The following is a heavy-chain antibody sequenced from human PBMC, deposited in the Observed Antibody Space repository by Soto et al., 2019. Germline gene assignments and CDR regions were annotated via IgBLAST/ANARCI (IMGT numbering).Heavy chain of an antibody. Sequence: GGSLRLSCAASGFTFSSYAMHWVRQAPGKGLEWVAVISYDGSNKYYADSVKGRFTISRDNSKNTLYLQMNSLRAEDTAVYYCARDYYGSGSYHLSPWCSGMDVWGQGTTVTVSS. D-gene: IGHD3-10*01. CDR2: ISYDGSNK. V-gene: IGHV3-30-3*01. CDR3: ARDYYGSGSYHLSPWCSGMDV. CDR1: GFTFSSYA. J-gene: IGHJ6*02.